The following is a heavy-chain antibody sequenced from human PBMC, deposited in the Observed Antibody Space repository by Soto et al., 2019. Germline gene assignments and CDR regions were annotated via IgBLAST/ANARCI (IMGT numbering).Heavy chain of an antibody. D-gene: IGHD5-18*01. Sequence: ASVKVSCKASGGTFSSYAISWVRQAPGQGLEWMGGIIPIFGTANYAQKFQGRVTITADESTSTAYMELSSLRSEDTAVYYCARIHVDTAMAVDYWGQGTLVTVSS. J-gene: IGHJ4*02. CDR2: IIPIFGTA. V-gene: IGHV1-69*13. CDR1: GGTFSSYA. CDR3: ARIHVDTAMAVDY.